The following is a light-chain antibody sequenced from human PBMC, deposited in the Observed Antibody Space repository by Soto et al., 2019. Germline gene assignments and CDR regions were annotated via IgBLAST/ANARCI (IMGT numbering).Light chain of an antibody. Sequence: DIQITHSPSSLSASVGDRVTITCQASQDINNFLNWYQQKPGKAPKLLIFDASNLEVGVPSRFSGSGSGTDFSFTISSLQPEDFATYYCQQYANLVTLGGGTKVDIK. CDR3: QQYANLVT. J-gene: IGKJ4*01. V-gene: IGKV1-33*01. CDR1: QDINNF. CDR2: DAS.